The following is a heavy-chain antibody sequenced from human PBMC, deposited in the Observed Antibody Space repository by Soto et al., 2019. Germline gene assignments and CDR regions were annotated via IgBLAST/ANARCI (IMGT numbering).Heavy chain of an antibody. CDR2: ISGSGGIT. CDR1: GFTFSNYA. V-gene: IGHV3-23*01. Sequence: EVQLLESGGGLVQPGGSLRLSCTASGFTFSNYAMSWVRQAPGKGLEWVSAISGSGGITYYADSVKGRFTISRDNSKNTLYLQMNSLRAEDTAVYYCAKAEKSSAVAGYFDSWGQGTLFTVSS. D-gene: IGHD6-19*01. CDR3: AKAEKSSAVAGYFDS. J-gene: IGHJ4*02.